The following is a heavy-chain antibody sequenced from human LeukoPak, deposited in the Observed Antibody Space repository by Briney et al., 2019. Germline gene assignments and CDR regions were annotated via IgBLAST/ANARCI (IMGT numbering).Heavy chain of an antibody. J-gene: IGHJ4*02. CDR1: GGSISSYY. CDR3: ARQGERFGELFPFDY. V-gene: IGHV4-59*08. CDR2: IYYSGST. Sequence: SETLSLTCTVSGGSISSYYWSWIRQPPGKGLEWIGYIYYSGSTNYSPSLKSRVTISVDTSKNQFSLKLSSVTAADTAVYYCARQGERFGELFPFDYWGQGTLVTVPS. D-gene: IGHD3-10*01.